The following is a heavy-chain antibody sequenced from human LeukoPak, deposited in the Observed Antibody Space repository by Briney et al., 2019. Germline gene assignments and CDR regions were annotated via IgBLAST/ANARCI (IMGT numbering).Heavy chain of an antibody. J-gene: IGHJ2*01. Sequence: SGTLSLTCTVSGGSISSGSYYWDWIRQPPGKGLEWIGNIYYSGSTYDSPSLKSRVTISVNTSKNQFSLKLSSVTAADTAVYYCARLGYGDSGPDMNWYFDLWGRGTLVTVSS. D-gene: IGHD4-17*01. CDR3: ARLGYGDSGPDMNWYFDL. V-gene: IGHV4-39*07. CDR1: GGSISSGSYY. CDR2: IYYSGST.